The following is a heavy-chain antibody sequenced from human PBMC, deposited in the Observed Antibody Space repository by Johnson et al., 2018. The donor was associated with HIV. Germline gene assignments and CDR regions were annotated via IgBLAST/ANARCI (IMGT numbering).Heavy chain of an antibody. D-gene: IGHD2-2*01. V-gene: IGHV3-66*01. CDR1: GFTVSSNY. Sequence: VQLVESGGGLVQPGGSLRLSCAASGFTVSSNYMSWVRQAPGKGLEWVSVIYSGGSTYYADSVKGRFTISRDNSKNTLYLQMNSLRAEDTAVYYCAKDRGAPYCSSTSCYSTGAFDIWGQGTMVTVSS. CDR3: AKDRGAPYCSSTSCYSTGAFDI. J-gene: IGHJ3*02. CDR2: IYSGGST.